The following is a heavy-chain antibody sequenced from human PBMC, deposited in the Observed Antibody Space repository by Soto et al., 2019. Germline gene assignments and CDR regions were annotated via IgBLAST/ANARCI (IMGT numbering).Heavy chain of an antibody. Sequence: GASVKVSCKASGYTFTSYGISWVRQAPGQGLEWMGWISAYNGNTNYAQKLQGRVTMTTDTSTSTAYMELRSLRSDVTAVYYCAWYSIISLPDEYYYYYYGMDVWGQGTTVTVSS. D-gene: IGHD6-13*01. J-gene: IGHJ6*02. CDR1: GYTFTSYG. CDR2: ISAYNGNT. V-gene: IGHV1-18*01. CDR3: AWYSIISLPDEYYYYYYGMDV.